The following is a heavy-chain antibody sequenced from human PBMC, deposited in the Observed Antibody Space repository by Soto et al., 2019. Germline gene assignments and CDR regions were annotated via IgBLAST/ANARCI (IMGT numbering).Heavy chain of an antibody. J-gene: IGHJ4*02. Sequence: QVPLVESGGGVVQPGRSLRLSCAASGFTFSSYAMHWVRQAPGKGLEWVAVISYDGSNKYYADSVKGRFTISRDNSKNTLYLQMNSLRAEDTAVYYCARDQWGFYYGSGSLLDYWGQGTLVTVSS. D-gene: IGHD3-10*01. CDR2: ISYDGSNK. V-gene: IGHV3-30-3*01. CDR3: ARDQWGFYYGSGSLLDY. CDR1: GFTFSSYA.